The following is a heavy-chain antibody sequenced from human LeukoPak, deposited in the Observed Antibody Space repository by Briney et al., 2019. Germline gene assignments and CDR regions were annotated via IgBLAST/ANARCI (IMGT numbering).Heavy chain of an antibody. CDR1: GYSISSGYY. CDR2: IYHSGST. CDR3: ARETVRATSFDY. Sequence: PSETLSLTCTVSGYSISSGYYWGWIRQPPGKGLEWIGSIYHSGSTYYNPSLKSRVTISVDTSKNQFSLKLSSVTAADTAVYYCARETVRATSFDYWGQGTLVTVSS. V-gene: IGHV4-38-2*02. J-gene: IGHJ4*02. D-gene: IGHD1-26*01.